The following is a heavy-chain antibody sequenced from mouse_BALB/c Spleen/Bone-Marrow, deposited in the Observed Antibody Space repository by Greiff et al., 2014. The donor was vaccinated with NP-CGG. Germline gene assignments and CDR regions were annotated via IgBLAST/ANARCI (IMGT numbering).Heavy chain of an antibody. D-gene: IGHD1-1*01. CDR3: ARDENYDIYWYFDV. Sequence: DVQLVESGGGLVQPGGSLRLSCATSGFTFTDYYMSWVRQTPGKALEWLGFNRNKANGYTTDYSVSVKGRFTISRDNSQSILYLQMNTLRAEDSATYYCARDENYDIYWYFDVWGAGTTVTVSS. J-gene: IGHJ1*01. CDR1: GFTFTDYY. V-gene: IGHV7-3*02. CDR2: NRNKANGYTT.